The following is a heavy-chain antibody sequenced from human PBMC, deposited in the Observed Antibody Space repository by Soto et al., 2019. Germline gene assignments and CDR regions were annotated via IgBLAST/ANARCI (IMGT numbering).Heavy chain of an antibody. V-gene: IGHV1-69*01. CDR3: ARDQGLFVHTGMVIDYYGMDV. Sequence: QVHLVQSGAEVRKPGSSVKVSCTTSGGTFTSNAVSWVRQVPGQGFQWMGGIIPGFVTTFYAQKFQGRVTITADESTNSAYMELRGLRSEDTAVYYCARDQGLFVHTGMVIDYYGMDVWGPGTTVTVSS. D-gene: IGHD5-18*01. CDR2: IIPGFVTT. CDR1: GGTFTSNA. J-gene: IGHJ6*02.